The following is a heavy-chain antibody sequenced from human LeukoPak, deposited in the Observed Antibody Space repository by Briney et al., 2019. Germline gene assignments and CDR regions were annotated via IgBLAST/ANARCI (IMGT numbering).Heavy chain of an antibody. J-gene: IGHJ4*02. Sequence: PSETLSLTCAVYGGSFSGYYWSWIRQPPGKGLEWIGEINHSGSTNHNPSLKSRVTISVDTSKNQFSLKLSSVTAADTAVYYCARGREDTAMAYFDYWGQGTLVTVSS. V-gene: IGHV4-34*01. CDR2: INHSGST. D-gene: IGHD5-18*01. CDR1: GGSFSGYY. CDR3: ARGREDTAMAYFDY.